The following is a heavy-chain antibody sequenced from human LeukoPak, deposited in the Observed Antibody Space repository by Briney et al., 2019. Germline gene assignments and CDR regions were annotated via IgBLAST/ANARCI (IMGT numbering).Heavy chain of an antibody. D-gene: IGHD2-15*01. CDR3: ARGYSRYFQH. Sequence: SETLSLTCTVSGDSISSSPYYWGWVRQPPGKGLEWIGSIYYIGSTHYNPSLKRRVTISVDTSKNQFSLKLSSVTAADTAVYYCARGYSRYFQHWGQGTLVTVSS. J-gene: IGHJ1*01. CDR1: GDSISSSPYY. CDR2: IYYIGST. V-gene: IGHV4-39*07.